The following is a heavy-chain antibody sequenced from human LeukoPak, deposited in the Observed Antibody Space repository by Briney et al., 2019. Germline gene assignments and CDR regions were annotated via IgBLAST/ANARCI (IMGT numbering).Heavy chain of an antibody. CDR2: ISSSGSTI. CDR1: GFTFSSYE. Sequence: GGSLRLSCAASGFTFSSYEVNWVRQAPGKGLEWVSYISSSGSTIYYADSVKGRFTISRDNAKNSLYLQMNSLRAEDTAVYYCARERSYYYGSGGYPGDAFDIWGQGTMVTVSS. V-gene: IGHV3-48*03. CDR3: ARERSYYYGSGGYPGDAFDI. J-gene: IGHJ3*02. D-gene: IGHD3-10*01.